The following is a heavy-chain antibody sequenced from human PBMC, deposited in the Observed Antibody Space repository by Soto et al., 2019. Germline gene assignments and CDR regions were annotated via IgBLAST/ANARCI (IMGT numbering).Heavy chain of an antibody. CDR1: GFTFSSYS. J-gene: IGHJ5*02. CDR3: AREAAAGYLNWFDP. CDR2: ISSSSSTI. V-gene: IGHV3-48*02. Sequence: EVQLVESGGGLVQPGGSLRLSCAASGFTFSSYSMNWVRQAPGKGLEWVSYISSSSSTIYYADSVKGRFTISRDNAXNSLYLQMNSLRDEDTAVYYCAREAAAGYLNWFDPWGQGTLVTVSS. D-gene: IGHD6-13*01.